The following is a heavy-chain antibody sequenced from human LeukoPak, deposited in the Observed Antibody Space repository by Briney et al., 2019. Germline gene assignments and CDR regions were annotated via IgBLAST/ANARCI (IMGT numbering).Heavy chain of an antibody. CDR3: ARTGRGYTGNSSYYYMDV. CDR1: GGSFGDYD. D-gene: IGHD4-23*01. Sequence: SETLSLTCAVYGGSFGDYDWSWIRQPPGKGLEWIGEINHSGSTNYNPSLKSRVTISVGTSENQFSLKLSSVTAADTAVYYCARTGRGYTGNSSYYYMDVWGKGTTVTVSS. CDR2: INHSGST. J-gene: IGHJ6*03. V-gene: IGHV4-34*01.